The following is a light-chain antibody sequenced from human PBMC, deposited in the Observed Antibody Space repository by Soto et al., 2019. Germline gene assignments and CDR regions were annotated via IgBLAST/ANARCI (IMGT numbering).Light chain of an antibody. Sequence: EIVLTQSPAALSVSPGERVTLSCRASQGIGDTLAWYQQKPGQTPRLLIYDSSTRAIGIPIRFSGSRSGTEFILTINGLQFEDFAAYYCQRYNNWPLTFGGGTKVDIK. V-gene: IGKV3-15*01. CDR3: QRYNNWPLT. CDR1: QGIGDT. CDR2: DSS. J-gene: IGKJ4*01.